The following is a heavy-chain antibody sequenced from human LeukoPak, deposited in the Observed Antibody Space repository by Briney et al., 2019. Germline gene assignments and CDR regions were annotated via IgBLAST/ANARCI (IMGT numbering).Heavy chain of an antibody. J-gene: IGHJ5*02. Sequence: PSETLSLTCTVSGGSISSTRNYWGWIRQPPGKGLEWIGSIYYSGSTYYNPSLKSRVTISTDAPKNQFSLKLSSVIAADTAIYYCAMAVTGPYNWFDPWGQGTLVTVSS. CDR1: GGSISSTRNY. D-gene: IGHD6-19*01. V-gene: IGHV4-39*01. CDR3: AMAVTGPYNWFDP. CDR2: IYYSGST.